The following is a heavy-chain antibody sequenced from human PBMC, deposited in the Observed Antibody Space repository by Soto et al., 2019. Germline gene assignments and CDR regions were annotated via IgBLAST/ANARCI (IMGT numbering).Heavy chain of an antibody. CDR3: SRLWTTVTWDY. Sequence: GWSLRLSCTASGFTFSNSWMSWVRQAPGKGLEWVANIKQDGSVKNYVDSVKGRVTISRDNAKNSLYLQMNSRRAADTAVYYWSRLWTTVTWDYWGQGTLVTVSS. D-gene: IGHD4-17*01. CDR2: IKQDGSVK. J-gene: IGHJ4*02. V-gene: IGHV3-7*04. CDR1: GFTFSNSW.